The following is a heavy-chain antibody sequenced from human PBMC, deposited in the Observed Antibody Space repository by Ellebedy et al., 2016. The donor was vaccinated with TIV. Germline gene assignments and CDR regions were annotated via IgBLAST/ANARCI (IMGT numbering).Heavy chain of an antibody. CDR1: GHSFTAYG. Sequence: ASVKVSXXASGHSFTAYGIHWVRQAPGQSLEWLGWINTGNSNRKYSQKFQGRVTITTDTSASTASMELSSLMSDDTAVYYCATREWQDPMDVWGQGTTVTVSS. V-gene: IGHV1-3*04. CDR3: ATREWQDPMDV. CDR2: INTGNSNR. J-gene: IGHJ6*02. D-gene: IGHD3-3*01.